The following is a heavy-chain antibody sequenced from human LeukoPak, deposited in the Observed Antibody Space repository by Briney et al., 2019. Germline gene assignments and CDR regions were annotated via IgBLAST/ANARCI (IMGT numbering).Heavy chain of an antibody. CDR2: INHSGST. Sequence: SETLSLTCAVYGGSFSGYYWSWIRQPPGKGLEWIGEINHSGSTNYNPSLKSRVTISVDTSKNQFSLQLTSMTAADTAVYYCARLRAMAGHRGGFDFWGRGTMVTVSS. D-gene: IGHD6-19*01. CDR3: ARLRAMAGHRGGFDF. J-gene: IGHJ3*01. V-gene: IGHV4-34*01. CDR1: GGSFSGYY.